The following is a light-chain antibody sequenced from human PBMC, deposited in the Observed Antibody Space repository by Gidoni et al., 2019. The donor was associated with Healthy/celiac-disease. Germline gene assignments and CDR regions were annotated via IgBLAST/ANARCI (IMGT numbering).Light chain of an antibody. CDR2: AAS. Sequence: DIQMTQSPSSLSASVGDRVTITCRASQSISSYLNWSQQKPGTAPKLLIYAASSLQSGVPSRFSGSGSGTDFTLPISSLQPEDFATYYCQQSYSTLTFGPGTKVDIK. V-gene: IGKV1-39*01. J-gene: IGKJ3*01. CDR3: QQSYSTLT. CDR1: QSISSY.